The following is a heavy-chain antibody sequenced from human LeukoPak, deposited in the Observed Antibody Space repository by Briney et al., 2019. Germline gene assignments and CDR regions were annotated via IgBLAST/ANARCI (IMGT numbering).Heavy chain of an antibody. Sequence: PGGSLRLSCAASGFTFSSYAMSWVRQAPGKGLEWVSGISSSGGTTYYADSVKGRFTISRDNSKNTLYLQMNSLRAEDTAVYYCAKPPPYCSSTSCYLAFDIWGQGTMVTVSS. V-gene: IGHV3-23*01. CDR1: GFTFSSYA. J-gene: IGHJ3*02. CDR2: ISSSGGTT. CDR3: AKPPPYCSSTSCYLAFDI. D-gene: IGHD2-2*01.